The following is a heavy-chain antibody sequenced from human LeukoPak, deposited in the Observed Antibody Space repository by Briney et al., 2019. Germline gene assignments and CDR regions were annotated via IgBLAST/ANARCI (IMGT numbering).Heavy chain of an antibody. Sequence: SETLSLTCTVSGGSISSYYWSWIRQPAGKGLEWIRRIYTSGSTNYNPSLKSRVTMSVDTSKNQFSLKLSSVTAADTAVYYCARGYCTNGVCYPYHYYYMDVWGKGTTVTVSS. V-gene: IGHV4-4*07. D-gene: IGHD2-8*01. CDR2: IYTSGST. CDR1: GGSISSYY. J-gene: IGHJ6*03. CDR3: ARGYCTNGVCYPYHYYYMDV.